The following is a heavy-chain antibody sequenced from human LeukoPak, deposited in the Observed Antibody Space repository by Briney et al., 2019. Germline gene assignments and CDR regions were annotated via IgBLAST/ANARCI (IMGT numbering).Heavy chain of an antibody. CDR2: ISGSGGST. J-gene: IGHJ3*02. D-gene: IGHD3-9*01. Sequence: PGGSLRLFCAASGFTFSRYAMSWVRQAPGKGLEWVSDISGSGGSTYYADSVKGRFTISRDNSKNPLYLQMNSLRAEDTAVYHRAKDPCTTILTGYYIGDAFDIWGQGTMVTVSS. CDR1: GFTFSRYA. CDR3: AKDPCTTILTGYYIGDAFDI. V-gene: IGHV3-23*01.